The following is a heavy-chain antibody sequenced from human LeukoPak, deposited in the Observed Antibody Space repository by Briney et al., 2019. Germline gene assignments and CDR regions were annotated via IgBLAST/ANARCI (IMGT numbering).Heavy chain of an antibody. Sequence: KSSQTLSLTCTVSGGSISSGSYYWSWIRQSAGKGLEWIGRIYTSGSTNYNPSLESRVAISVDTSKNQFSLKLSSVTAADTAVYYCARGRGYSSQGIYYYYYYMDVWGKGTTVTVSS. CDR3: ARGRGYSSQGIYYYYYYMDV. D-gene: IGHD6-13*01. CDR2: IYTSGST. V-gene: IGHV4-61*02. J-gene: IGHJ6*03. CDR1: GGSISSGSYY.